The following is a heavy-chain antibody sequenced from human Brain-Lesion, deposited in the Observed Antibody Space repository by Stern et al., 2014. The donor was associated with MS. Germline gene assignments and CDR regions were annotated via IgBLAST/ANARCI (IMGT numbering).Heavy chain of an antibody. D-gene: IGHD3-3*01. V-gene: IGHV1-2*02. CDR3: ARDQRGITIFGVVTDYYYLGMDV. CDR2: INPNTGGT. Sequence: VQLEESGAEVKKPGASVKVSCKTSGYIFTGYYIHWVRQAPGQGLEWMAWINPNTGGTKYAQKFQGRATMSRDTSSSTAYVELSSLTSDDTAVYYCARDQRGITIFGVVTDYYYLGMDVWGQGTTVTVSS. J-gene: IGHJ6*02. CDR1: GYIFTGYY.